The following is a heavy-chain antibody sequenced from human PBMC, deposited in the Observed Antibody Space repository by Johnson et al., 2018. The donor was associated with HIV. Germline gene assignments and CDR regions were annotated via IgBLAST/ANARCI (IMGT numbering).Heavy chain of an antibody. CDR1: GFTFDDYG. Sequence: VQLVESGGGLVKPGGSLRLSCASSGFTFDDYGMTWVRQAPGKGLEWVSAISGSGGSTYYADSVKGRFTISRDNSKNTLYLQMNSLRAEDTAVYYCAKDSIEWELRAFDIWGQGTMVTVSS. J-gene: IGHJ3*02. V-gene: IGHV3-23*04. CDR3: AKDSIEWELRAFDI. D-gene: IGHD1-26*01. CDR2: ISGSGGST.